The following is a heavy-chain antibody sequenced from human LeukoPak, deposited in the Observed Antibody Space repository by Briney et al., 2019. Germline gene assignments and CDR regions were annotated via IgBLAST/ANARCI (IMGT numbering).Heavy chain of an antibody. D-gene: IGHD1-26*01. V-gene: IGHV1-69*06. CDR3: ARDPEVGYYFDY. CDR2: IIPIFGTA. Sequence: ASVKVSCKASGGTFSSYAISWVRQAPGQGLEWMRGIIPIFGTANYAQKFRGRVTITADKSTSTAYMELRSLRSEDTAVYYCARDPEVGYYFDYWGQGTLVTVSS. CDR1: GGTFSSYA. J-gene: IGHJ4*02.